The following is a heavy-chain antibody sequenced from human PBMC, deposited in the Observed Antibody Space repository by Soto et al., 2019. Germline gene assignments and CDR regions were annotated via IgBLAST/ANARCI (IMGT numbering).Heavy chain of an antibody. J-gene: IGHJ4*02. CDR2: IYWNDDK. CDR3: AHRRVDGIAAAGVDY. CDR1: GFSLSTSGVG. Sequence: SRPTPVNPTPTPPLTCTFSGFSLSTSGVGVGWLRQPPGKALEVLALIYWNDDKRYSPTLKRRLTITKDTSKNQVVLTMTNMDPVDTATYYCAHRRVDGIAAAGVDYWGQGTLVTVSS. V-gene: IGHV2-5*01. D-gene: IGHD6-13*01.